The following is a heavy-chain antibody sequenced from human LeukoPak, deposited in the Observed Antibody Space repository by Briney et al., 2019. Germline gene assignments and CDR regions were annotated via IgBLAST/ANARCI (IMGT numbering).Heavy chain of an antibody. CDR1: GFTFSSYG. V-gene: IGHV3-23*01. CDR3: AKTDGVRDAFDI. CDR2: ISGSGGST. J-gene: IGHJ3*02. Sequence: GGSLRLSCAASGFTFSSYGMSWVRQAPGKGLEWVSAISGSGGSTYYADSVKGRFTISRDNSKNTLYLQMNSLRAEDTAVYYCAKTDGVRDAFDIWGQGAMVTVSS. D-gene: IGHD1-1*01.